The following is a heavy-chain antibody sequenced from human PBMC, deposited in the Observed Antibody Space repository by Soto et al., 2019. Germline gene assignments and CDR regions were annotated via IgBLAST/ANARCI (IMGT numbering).Heavy chain of an antibody. D-gene: IGHD3-22*01. Sequence: ASVKVSCKASGYTFTSYDINWVRQATGQGLEWMGWMNPNSGNTGYAQKFQGRVTMTRNTSISTAYMELSSLRSEDTAVYYCAGGRHYYDSSGHARWDYYYGMDVWGQGTTVTVSS. CDR3: AGGRHYYDSSGHARWDYYYGMDV. J-gene: IGHJ6*02. CDR2: MNPNSGNT. V-gene: IGHV1-8*01. CDR1: GYTFTSYD.